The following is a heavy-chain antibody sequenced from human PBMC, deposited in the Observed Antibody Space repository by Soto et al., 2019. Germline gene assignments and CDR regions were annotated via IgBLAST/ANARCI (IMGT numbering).Heavy chain of an antibody. CDR3: ARHEGERGVIITPFDY. CDR1: GFTFSSYG. D-gene: IGHD3-10*01. J-gene: IGHJ4*02. Sequence: QVQLVESGGGVVQPGRSLRLSCAASGFTFSSYGMHWVRQAPGKGLEWVAVIWYDGSNKYYADSVKGRFTISRDNSKNTLYLQMNSLRAEDTAVYYCARHEGERGVIITPFDYWGQGTLVTVSS. V-gene: IGHV3-33*01. CDR2: IWYDGSNK.